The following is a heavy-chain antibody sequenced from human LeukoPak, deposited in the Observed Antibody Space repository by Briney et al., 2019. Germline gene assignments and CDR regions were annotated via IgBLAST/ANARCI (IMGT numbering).Heavy chain of an antibody. J-gene: IGHJ4*02. CDR3: ARDKGIAAAGTEFDY. CDR1: GGSISSYY. V-gene: IGHV4-4*07. CDR2: IYTSGST. Sequence: SETLSLTCTVSGGSISSYYWSWIRQPAGKGLEWIGRIYTSGSTNYNPSLKSRVTMSVDTSKNQFSLKLSSVTAADTAVYYCARDKGIAAAGTEFDYWGQGTLVTVSS. D-gene: IGHD6-13*01.